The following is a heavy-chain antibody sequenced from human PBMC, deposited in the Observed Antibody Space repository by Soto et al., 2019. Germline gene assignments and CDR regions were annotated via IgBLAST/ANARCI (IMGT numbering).Heavy chain of an antibody. Sequence: GGSLRLSCAASGFTFSSYSMNWVRQAPGKGLEWVSGISSSSSSTYYADSVKGRFTVSGDNSKNTLYLQMNSLRAEDTAVYNCAKEPVGPDWYFDLWGRGTLVTVSS. CDR1: GFTFSSYS. J-gene: IGHJ2*01. CDR2: ISSSSSST. V-gene: IGHV3-23*01. CDR3: AKEPVGPDWYFDL.